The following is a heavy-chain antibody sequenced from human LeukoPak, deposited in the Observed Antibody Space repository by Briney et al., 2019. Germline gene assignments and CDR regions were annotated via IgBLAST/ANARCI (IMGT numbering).Heavy chain of an antibody. CDR2: IKGDGGEI. J-gene: IGHJ4*02. Sequence: GGSLRLSCAASGFTFSRYWMSWVRQAPGKGLEWVANIKGDGGEIYYVDSVKGRFTISRDNTKNSLFLQMNSLRAEDTAVYYCARDDYYSNADWGQGTLVTVSS. CDR3: ARDDYYSNAD. CDR1: GFTFSRYW. V-gene: IGHV3-7*01. D-gene: IGHD3-22*01.